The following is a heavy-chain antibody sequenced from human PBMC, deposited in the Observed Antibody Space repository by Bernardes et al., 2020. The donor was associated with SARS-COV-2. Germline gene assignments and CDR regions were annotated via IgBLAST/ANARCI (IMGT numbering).Heavy chain of an antibody. CDR2: ISSSSSTI. CDR1: GFTFSSYS. CDR3: ARDLAHFYYYGMDV. V-gene: IGHV3-48*01. J-gene: IGHJ6*02. Sequence: GGSLRLSCAASGFTFSSYSMNWVRQAPGKGLEWVSYISSSSSTIYYADSVKGRFTISRDNAKNSHYLQMNSLRAEDTAVYYCARDLAHFYYYGMDVWGQGTTVTVSS.